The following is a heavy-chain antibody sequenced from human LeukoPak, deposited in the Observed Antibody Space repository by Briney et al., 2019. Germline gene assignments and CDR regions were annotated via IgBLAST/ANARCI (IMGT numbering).Heavy chain of an antibody. CDR3: ARDLRVGATLTYYYYYMDV. CDR2: IYTSGST. J-gene: IGHJ6*03. Sequence: SETLSLTCTVSGGSISSYYWSWIRQPAGKGLEWTGRIYTSGSTNYNPSLKSRVTMSVDTSKNQFSLKLSSVTAADTAVYYCARDLRVGATLTYYYYYMDVWGKGTTVTVSS. V-gene: IGHV4-4*07. D-gene: IGHD1-26*01. CDR1: GGSISSYY.